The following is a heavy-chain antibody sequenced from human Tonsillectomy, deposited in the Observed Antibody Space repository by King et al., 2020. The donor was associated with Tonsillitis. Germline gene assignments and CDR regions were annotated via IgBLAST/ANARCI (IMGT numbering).Heavy chain of an antibody. V-gene: IGHV4-59*01. J-gene: IGHJ4*02. CDR2: IYYSGST. CDR3: ASGRWGSSSYYFDY. CDR1: GGSISSYY. Sequence: QLQESGPGLVKPSETLSLTCTVSGGSISSYYWSWIRQPPGKGREWIGYIYYSGSTNYNPSLKSRVTLSVDPSKNPFSLKLSSVTAADTAVYYCASGRWGSSSYYFDYWGQGTLVTVSS. D-gene: IGHD6-6*01.